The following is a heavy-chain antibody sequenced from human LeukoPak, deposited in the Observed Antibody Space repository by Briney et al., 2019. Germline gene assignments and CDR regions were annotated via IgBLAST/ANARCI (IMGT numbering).Heavy chain of an antibody. CDR3: ALTLRNFGVVTYFDY. Sequence: GGSLRLSCLASGFTFSNSWMTWVRQAPGRGLEWVANIKEDGSDKQYVDSVRGRFTISRDNAKNSLYLQMNSLRAEDTAVYYCALTLRNFGVVTYFDYWGQGTLVTVSS. CDR2: IKEDGSDK. CDR1: GFTFSNSW. D-gene: IGHD3-3*01. V-gene: IGHV3-7*01. J-gene: IGHJ4*02.